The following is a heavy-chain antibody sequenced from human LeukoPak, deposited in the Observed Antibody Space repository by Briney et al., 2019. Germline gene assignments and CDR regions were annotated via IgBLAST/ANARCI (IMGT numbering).Heavy chain of an antibody. J-gene: IGHJ4*02. CDR2: IKPDGTTK. V-gene: IGHV3-7*03. CDR1: GFPFSSYS. CDR3: AKGSAGGRPYYFDY. D-gene: IGHD6-13*01. Sequence: PGGSLRLSCAASGFPFSSYSMTWVRQAPGKGLEWVANIKPDGTTKFYVDSVKGRFTISRDNSKNTLYLQMNSLRAEDTAVYYCAKGSAGGRPYYFDYWGQGTLVTVSS.